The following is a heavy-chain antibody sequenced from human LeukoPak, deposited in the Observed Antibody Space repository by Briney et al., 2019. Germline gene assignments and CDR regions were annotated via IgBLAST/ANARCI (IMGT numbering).Heavy chain of an antibody. CDR1: GYTFTDYY. CDR3: ARALVGYCSGGSCYTLDC. CDR2: INPSGGST. V-gene: IGHV1-46*03. J-gene: IGHJ4*02. Sequence: ASVKVSCKASGYTFTDYYMHWVRQAPGQGLEWMGIINPSGGSTSYAQKFQGRVTMTRDTSTSTVYMELSSLRSEDTAVYYCARALVGYCSGGSCYTLDCWGQGTLVTVSS. D-gene: IGHD2-15*01.